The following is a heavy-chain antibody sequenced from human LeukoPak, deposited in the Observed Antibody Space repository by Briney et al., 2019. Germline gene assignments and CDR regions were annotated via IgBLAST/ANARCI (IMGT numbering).Heavy chain of an antibody. Sequence: ASVKVSCKASGYTFTGYYMHWVRQAPGQGLEWMGWINPNSGGTNYAQKLQGRVTMTTDTSTSTAYMELRSLRSDDTAVYYCARDLAVLLWFGELLQDWFDPWGQGTLVTVSS. D-gene: IGHD3-10*01. CDR1: GYTFTGYY. V-gene: IGHV1-2*02. J-gene: IGHJ5*02. CDR3: ARDLAVLLWFGELLQDWFDP. CDR2: INPNSGGT.